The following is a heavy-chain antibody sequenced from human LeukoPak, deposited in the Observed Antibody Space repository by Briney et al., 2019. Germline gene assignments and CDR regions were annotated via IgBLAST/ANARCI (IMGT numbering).Heavy chain of an antibody. CDR1: GFTFSSYS. CDR2: ISSSSSTI. V-gene: IGHV3-48*01. CDR3: ARSGPVTAAAAHFDY. J-gene: IGHJ4*02. Sequence: PGGSLRLSCAASGFTFSSYSMNWVRQAPGKGLEWVSYISSSSSTIYYADSVKGRFTISRDNAKNSLYLQMNSLRAEDTAVYYCARSGPVTAAAAHFDYWGQGTLVTVSS. D-gene: IGHD6-13*01.